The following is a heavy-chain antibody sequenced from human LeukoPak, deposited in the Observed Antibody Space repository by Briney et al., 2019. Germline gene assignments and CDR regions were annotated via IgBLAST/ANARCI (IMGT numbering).Heavy chain of an antibody. CDR2: ISSNGGST. Sequence: PGGSLRLSCAASGFTFSSYAMHWVRQAPGKGLEYVSAISSNGGSTYYANSVKGRFTISRDNSKNTLYLQMGSLRAEDMAVYYCARARNGVNDAFDIWGQGTMVTVSS. J-gene: IGHJ3*02. D-gene: IGHD1-1*01. CDR3: ARARNGVNDAFDI. CDR1: GFTFSSYA. V-gene: IGHV3-64*01.